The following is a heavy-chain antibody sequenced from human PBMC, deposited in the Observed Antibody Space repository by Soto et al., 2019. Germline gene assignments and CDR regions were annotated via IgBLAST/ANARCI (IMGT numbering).Heavy chain of an antibody. CDR2: ISSSSSTI. J-gene: IGHJ4*02. CDR1: GFTFSSYS. CDR3: ARDGGSLGY. D-gene: IGHD1-26*01. Sequence: EVQLVESGGGLVQPGGSLRLSCAASGFTFSSYSVNWVRQAPGKGLEWVSYISSSSSTIYYADSVKGRFTISRDNAKNSLYLLMNSLRDEDTAVYYCARDGGSLGYWGQGTLVTVSS. V-gene: IGHV3-48*02.